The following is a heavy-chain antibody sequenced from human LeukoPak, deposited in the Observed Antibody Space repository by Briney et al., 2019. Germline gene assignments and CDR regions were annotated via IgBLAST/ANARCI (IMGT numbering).Heavy chain of an antibody. V-gene: IGHV4-34*01. J-gene: IGHJ4*02. CDR1: GGSFSGYY. Sequence: SETLSLTCAVYGGSFSGYYWSWIRQPPGKGLEWIGEINHSGSTNYNPSLKSRVTVSVDTSKNQFSLKLSSVTAADTAVYYCVRSDDFWSGYYGYWGQGTLVTVSS. CDR2: INHSGST. CDR3: VRSDDFWSGYYGY. D-gene: IGHD3-3*01.